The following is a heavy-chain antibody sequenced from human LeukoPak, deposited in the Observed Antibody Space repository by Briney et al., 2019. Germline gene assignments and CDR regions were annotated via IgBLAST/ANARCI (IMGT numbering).Heavy chain of an antibody. Sequence: PGRSLRLSCAASGFTFDDYAMHWVRQAPGKGLEWISYMSSRGYPTYYAESVKGRFTISRDNAKNTLYLQMHNLRADDTAVYFCARVGIALTSPFDYWGLGTLVAVSS. CDR2: MSSRGYPT. V-gene: IGHV3-11*01. CDR3: ARVGIALTSPFDY. J-gene: IGHJ4*02. D-gene: IGHD1-1*01. CDR1: GFTFDDYA.